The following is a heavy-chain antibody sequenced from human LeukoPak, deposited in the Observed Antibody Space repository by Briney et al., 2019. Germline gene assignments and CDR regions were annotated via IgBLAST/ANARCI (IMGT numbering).Heavy chain of an antibody. CDR2: IRYDGSNK. V-gene: IGHV3-30*02. D-gene: IGHD1-26*01. J-gene: IGHJ6*03. CDR3: AKVSGAQWELFMDV. CDR1: GFTFSSYG. Sequence: GGSLRLSCAASGFTFSSYGMHWVRQAPGKGLEWVAFIRYDGSNKYFADSVKGRFTISRDNSKNTLYLQMNSLRAEDTAVYYCAKVSGAQWELFMDVWGKGTTVTVSS.